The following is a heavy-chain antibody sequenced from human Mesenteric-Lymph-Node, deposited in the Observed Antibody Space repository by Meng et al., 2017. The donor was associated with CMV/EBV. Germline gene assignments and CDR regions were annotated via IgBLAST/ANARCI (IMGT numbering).Heavy chain of an antibody. CDR3: ARSLRVNFGFYSDY. CDR2: VDHSGST. D-gene: IGHD2-21*01. CDR1: GGSFSGYY. J-gene: IGHJ4*02. V-gene: IGHV4-34*01. Sequence: GSLRLSCAVYGGSFSGYYWSWIRQPPGKGLEWIGEVDHSGSTYYNPSLKSRVTISGDASKNQFSLKLSSVTAADTAVYFCARSLRVNFGFYSDYWGQGTLVTVSS.